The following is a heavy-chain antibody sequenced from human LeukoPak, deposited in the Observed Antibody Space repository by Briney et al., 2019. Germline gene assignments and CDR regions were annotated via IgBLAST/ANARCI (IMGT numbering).Heavy chain of an antibody. D-gene: IGHD3-3*01. CDR1: GFTFNNAW. CDR3: ARNYYDFWSGYGRPDNWFDP. Sequence: PGGSLRLSCAASGFTFNNAWMNWVRQAPGKGLEWVGRIKSKNVGGTTDYADSVKGRFTISRDNSKNTLYLQMNSLRAEDTAVYYCARNYYDFWSGYGRPDNWFDPWGQGTLVTVSS. J-gene: IGHJ5*02. CDR2: IKSKNVGGTT. V-gene: IGHV3-15*01.